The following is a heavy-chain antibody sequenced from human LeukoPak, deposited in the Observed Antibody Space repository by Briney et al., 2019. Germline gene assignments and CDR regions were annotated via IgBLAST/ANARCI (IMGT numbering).Heavy chain of an antibody. D-gene: IGHD3-10*01. Sequence: GGSLRLSCAASGFTFSSYSTSWVRQAPGKGLEWVSYISASSSTIYYADSVKGRLTISRDNAKNSLFLQMNSLKDEDTAVYYCARSYGYFDYWGQGTLVTVSS. CDR1: GFTFSSYS. V-gene: IGHV3-48*02. CDR2: ISASSSTI. J-gene: IGHJ4*02. CDR3: ARSYGYFDY.